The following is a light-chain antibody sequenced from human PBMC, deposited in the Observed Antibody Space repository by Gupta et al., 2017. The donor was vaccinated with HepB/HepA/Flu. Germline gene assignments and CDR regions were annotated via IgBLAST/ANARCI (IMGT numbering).Light chain of an antibody. Sequence: SALTQPPSASGSPGQSVTISCTGTSSDVGRYNDVSWYQQHPGKAPKLLIYKVTKRPPGVPDRFSASKSGNTASLTVSGRQAEEEADYYCSADAGSNAYVFGTGTKFTVL. V-gene: IGLV2-8*01. J-gene: IGLJ1*01. CDR1: SSDVGRYND. CDR2: KVT. CDR3: SADAGSNAYV.